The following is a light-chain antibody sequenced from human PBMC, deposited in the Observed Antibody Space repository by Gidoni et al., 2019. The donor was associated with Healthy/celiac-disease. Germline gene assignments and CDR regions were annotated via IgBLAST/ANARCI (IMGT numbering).Light chain of an antibody. CDR1: QGISSY. CDR2: AAS. V-gene: IGKV1-9*01. Sequence: DIQLTQSPSFLSASVGDRVTIPCLASQGISSYLPWYQQKPGKAPTLLIYAASTFQSGVPSRFSGSGSGTEFTLAISSLQPEDLATYYCEQLNSYPPTFGGGTKVEIK. CDR3: EQLNSYPPT. J-gene: IGKJ4*01.